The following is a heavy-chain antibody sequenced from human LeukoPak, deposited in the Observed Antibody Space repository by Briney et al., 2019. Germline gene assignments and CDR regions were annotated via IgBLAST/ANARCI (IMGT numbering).Heavy chain of an antibody. CDR2: IQYDGNNI. V-gene: IGHV3-30*02. CDR1: GFTFSSFG. J-gene: IGHJ4*02. Sequence: GGSLRLSCAASGFTFSSFGIHWVRQAPGKGLEWVTFIQYDGNNINYADSVKGRFTVPRDNSNNTVHMQMNSLRSEDTAVYYCARDGRRDCSTFNRYIVSNWGQGTLVTVSS. CDR3: ARDGRRDCSTFNRYIVSN. D-gene: IGHD2-2*01.